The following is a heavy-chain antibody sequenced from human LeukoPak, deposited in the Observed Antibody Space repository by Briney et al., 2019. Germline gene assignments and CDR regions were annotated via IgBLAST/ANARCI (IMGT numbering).Heavy chain of an antibody. D-gene: IGHD3-3*01. CDR1: GGSISSGSYY. Sequence: SETLSLTCTVSGGSISSGSYYWSWIRQPAGKGLEWIGRIYTSGSTNYNPSLKSRVTISVDTSKNQFSLKLSSVTAADTAVYYCARGPTYDFWSGFDAFDIWGQGTMVTVS. CDR3: ARGPTYDFWSGFDAFDI. J-gene: IGHJ3*02. V-gene: IGHV4-61*02. CDR2: IYTSGST.